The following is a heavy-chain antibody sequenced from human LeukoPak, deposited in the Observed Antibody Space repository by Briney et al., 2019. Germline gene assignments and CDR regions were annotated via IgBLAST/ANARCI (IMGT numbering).Heavy chain of an antibody. CDR2: ISHDGRTE. CDR1: GXIFTNYG. CDR3: AKEPNSYTSGWYFHH. J-gene: IGHJ1*01. V-gene: IGHV3-30*18. Sequence: PGGSLRLSCAASGXIFTNYGMHWVRQAPGKGPESVAVISHDGRTEFYADSVKGRFTISRDNSKNTLDLQMFSLTPEDTAVYYCAKEPNSYTSGWYFHHWGQAPWSPSPQ. D-gene: IGHD6-25*01.